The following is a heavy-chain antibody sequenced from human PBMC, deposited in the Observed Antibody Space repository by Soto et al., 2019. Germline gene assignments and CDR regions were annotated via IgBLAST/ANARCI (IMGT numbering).Heavy chain of an antibody. CDR3: TTVYYDILTGYDAFAM. CDR1: GFTFSIAW. D-gene: IGHD3-9*01. J-gene: IGHJ3*02. V-gene: IGHV3-15*01. CDR2: MKSESDGGTT. Sequence: EVPLVESGGGLVKPGGSLRLSCAASGFTFSIAWMSWVRQAPGKGLDWIGRMKSESDGGTTDYGAPVKGRFTISRDDSKNTLFLQMNSLKNEDTAVYYCTTVYYDILTGYDAFAMWGQGTMVTVSS.